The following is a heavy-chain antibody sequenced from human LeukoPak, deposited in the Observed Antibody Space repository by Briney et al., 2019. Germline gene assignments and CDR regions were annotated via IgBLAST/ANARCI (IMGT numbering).Heavy chain of an antibody. Sequence: SETLSLTCTVSGGSISSYYWSWIRQPPGKGLEWIGYIYYSGSTSYNPSLKSRVTISVDTSKNQFSLKLSSVTAADTAVYYCARVDHYYGSGSYYPWGQGTLVTVSS. V-gene: IGHV4-59*01. J-gene: IGHJ5*02. CDR3: ARVDHYYGSGSYYP. D-gene: IGHD3-10*01. CDR2: IYYSGST. CDR1: GGSISSYY.